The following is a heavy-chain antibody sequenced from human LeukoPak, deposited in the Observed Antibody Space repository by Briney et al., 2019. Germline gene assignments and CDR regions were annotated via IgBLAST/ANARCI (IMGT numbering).Heavy chain of an antibody. CDR3: ARGILGYCSGGSCYSFPH. D-gene: IGHD2-15*01. Sequence: PSETLSLTCAFYGWSFSGYYWSWIRQPPGKGLEWIGVINHSGSTNYNPSLKSRVTISVDTSKNQFSLKLSSVTAADTAVYYCARGILGYCSGGSCYSFPHWGQGTLVTVSS. CDR2: INHSGST. CDR1: GWSFSGYY. V-gene: IGHV4-34*01. J-gene: IGHJ1*01.